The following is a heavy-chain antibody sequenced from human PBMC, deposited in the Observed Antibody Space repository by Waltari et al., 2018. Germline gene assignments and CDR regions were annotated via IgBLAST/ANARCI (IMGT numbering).Heavy chain of an antibody. CDR3: ARAEYYDFWSGYYFDY. V-gene: IGHV4-34*01. CDR2: INHSGST. J-gene: IGHJ4*02. CDR1: GGSFSGYY. Sequence: QVQLQQWGAGLLKPSETLSLTCAVYGGSFSGYYWSWIRQPPGKGLEWIGEINHSGSTNYSPSLKSRVTISVDTSKNQFSLKLSSVTAADTAVYYCARAEYYDFWSGYYFDYWGQGTLVTVSS. D-gene: IGHD3-3*01.